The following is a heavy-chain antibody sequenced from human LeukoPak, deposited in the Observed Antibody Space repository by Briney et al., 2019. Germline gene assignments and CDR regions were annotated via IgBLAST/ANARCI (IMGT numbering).Heavy chain of an antibody. CDR1: GFTFSSYA. CDR2: ISYDGSNK. D-gene: IGHD6-19*01. CDR3: ARGGSSGWSPQRSGMDV. J-gene: IGHJ6*02. V-gene: IGHV3-30*04. Sequence: GGPLRLSCAASGFTFSSYAMHWVRQAPGKGLEWVAVISYDGSNKYYADSVKGRFTISRDNSKNTLYLQMNSLRAEDTAVYYCARGGSSGWSPQRSGMDVWGQGTTVTVSS.